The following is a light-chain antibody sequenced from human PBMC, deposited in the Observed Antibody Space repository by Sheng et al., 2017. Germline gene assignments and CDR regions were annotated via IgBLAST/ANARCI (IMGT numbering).Light chain of an antibody. J-gene: IGKJ4*01. V-gene: IGKV1-33*01. Sequence: DIQMTQSPSSLSASVGDRVTITCQASQDISNYLNWYQQKPGKAPKLLIYDASNLETGVPSRFSGSGSGTDFTFTISSLQPEDIATYYCQQYDNLPVTFGGGTKVEXK. CDR1: QDISNY. CDR2: DAS. CDR3: QQYDNLPVT.